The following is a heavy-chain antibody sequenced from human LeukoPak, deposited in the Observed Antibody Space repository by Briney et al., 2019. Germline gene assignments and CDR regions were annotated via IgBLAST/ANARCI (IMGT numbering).Heavy chain of an antibody. D-gene: IGHD6-13*01. CDR1: GFTFTSYW. V-gene: IGHV3-7*01. Sequence: GGSLRLSCAASGFTFTSYWMTWVRQAPGKGLEWVANIKQDGSEKNYVDSVKGRFTISRDNAKNSLYLQMNSLRAEDTAVYYCARDPLSSSSFDLWGQGTLVTVSS. CDR2: IKQDGSEK. CDR3: ARDPLSSSSFDL. J-gene: IGHJ4*02.